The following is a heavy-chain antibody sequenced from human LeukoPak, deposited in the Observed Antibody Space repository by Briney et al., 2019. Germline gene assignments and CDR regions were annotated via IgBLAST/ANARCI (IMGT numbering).Heavy chain of an antibody. CDR1: GFTFSSYG. CDR2: IWYDGSNK. CDR3: VREEYDRNFFDN. V-gene: IGHV3-33*01. D-gene: IGHD3-22*01. J-gene: IGHJ4*02. Sequence: GRSLRLSCAASGFTFSSYGMHWVRQAPGKGLEWVAVIWYDGSNKYYADSVKGRFTISRDNSKNTLYLQMDSLRVEDTAVYYCVREEYDRNFFDNWGQGTLVTVSS.